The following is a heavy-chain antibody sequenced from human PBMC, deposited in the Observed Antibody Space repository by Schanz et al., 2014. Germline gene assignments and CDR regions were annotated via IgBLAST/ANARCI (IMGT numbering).Heavy chain of an antibody. CDR2: ISSSSSTR. V-gene: IGHV3-48*01. Sequence: EVQLLESGGGLVEPGGSLRLSCAASGFSFSSYAMTWVRQAPGLGLEWVSYISSSSSTRYYADSVKGRFTISRDNAKNALFLQMNSLRAEDTAVYYCAKGRFGELSAFDIWGQGTMVTVSS. CDR1: GFSFSSYA. D-gene: IGHD3-10*01. J-gene: IGHJ3*02. CDR3: AKGRFGELSAFDI.